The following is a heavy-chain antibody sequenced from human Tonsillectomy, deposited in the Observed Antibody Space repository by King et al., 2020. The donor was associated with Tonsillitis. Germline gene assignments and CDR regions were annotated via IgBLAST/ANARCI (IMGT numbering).Heavy chain of an antibody. CDR3: ARDAGSYYKDAFDI. D-gene: IGHD1-26*01. J-gene: IGHJ3*02. V-gene: IGHV3-74*01. CDR2: INSDVSST. Sequence: VQLVESGGGLVQPGGSLRLSCAASGFTFSNYWVHWVRQAPGKGLVWVSRINSDVSSTSYADSVKGRFTISRDNSKNTLYLQMNSLRADDTAVYYCARDAGSYYKDAFDIWGQGTMVTVSS. CDR1: GFTFSNYW.